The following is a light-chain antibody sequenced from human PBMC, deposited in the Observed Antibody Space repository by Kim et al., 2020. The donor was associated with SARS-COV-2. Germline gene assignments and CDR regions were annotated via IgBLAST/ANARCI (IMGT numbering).Light chain of an antibody. CDR2: SAS. CDR1: KSVHSNS. CDR3: HHYGASPWT. Sequence: EIVLTQSPGTLSLSPGERATLSCRASKSVHSNSLAWYQHKPGQAPRLLIYSASTRATGIPDRFSGSASGTDFTLTISRLEPEDFAVFFCHHYGASPWTFGQGTKVDIK. J-gene: IGKJ1*01. V-gene: IGKV3-20*01.